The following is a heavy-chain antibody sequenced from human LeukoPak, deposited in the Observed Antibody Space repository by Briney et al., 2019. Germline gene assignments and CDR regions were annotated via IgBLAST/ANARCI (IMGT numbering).Heavy chain of an antibody. V-gene: IGHV3-23*01. J-gene: IGHJ4*02. CDR1: GFTFSSYA. CDR3: AKSERGYSYGPSSY. CDR2: ISGSGGST. D-gene: IGHD5-18*01. Sequence: PGGSLRLSCAASGFTFSSYAMSWVRQAPGKGLEWVSAISGSGGSTYYADSVKGRFTISRDNSKDTLYLQMNSLRAEDTAVYYCAKSERGYSYGPSSYWGQGTLVTVSS.